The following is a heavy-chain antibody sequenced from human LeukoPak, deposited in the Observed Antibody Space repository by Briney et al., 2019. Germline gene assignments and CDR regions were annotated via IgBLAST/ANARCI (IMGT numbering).Heavy chain of an antibody. J-gene: IGHJ4*02. CDR2: INPNSGGT. Sequence: ASVKVSCKASGYTFTGYYMHWVRQAPGKGLEWMGWINPNSGGTNYAQKFQGRVTMTRDTSISTAYMELSRLRSDDTAVYYCARAYYYDSSGYYYGPPYYFDYWGQGTLVTVSS. V-gene: IGHV1-2*02. CDR1: GYTFTGYY. D-gene: IGHD3-22*01. CDR3: ARAYYYDSSGYYYGPPYYFDY.